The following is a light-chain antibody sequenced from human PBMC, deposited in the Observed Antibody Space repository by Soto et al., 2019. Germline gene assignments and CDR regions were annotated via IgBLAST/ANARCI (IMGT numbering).Light chain of an antibody. CDR1: SSDVGNYNL. CDR3: CSFALRSTLI. CDR2: EGG. Sequence: QSALTHPASVSGSPGQSITISCTGTSSDVGNYNLVSWYQQYPGKDPKLMIYEGGKRPSGVSNRFSGSKSGNTASLTISGLQAEDEADYYCCSFALRSTLIFGGGTKLTVL. V-gene: IGLV2-23*01. J-gene: IGLJ2*01.